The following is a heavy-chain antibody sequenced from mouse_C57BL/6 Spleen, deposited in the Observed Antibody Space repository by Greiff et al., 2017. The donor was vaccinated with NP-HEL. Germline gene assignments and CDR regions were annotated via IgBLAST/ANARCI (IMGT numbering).Heavy chain of an antibody. CDR2: IHPTSGST. CDR3: AGDYVLFAY. J-gene: IGHJ3*01. CDR1: GYTFTSYW. V-gene: IGHV1-64*01. Sequence: VQLQQPGAELVKPGASVKLSCKASGYTFTSYWMHWVKQRPGQGLEWIGMIHPTSGSTNYNEKFKIKATLTVYKSSSTAYMQLSSLTSEDSAVYYCAGDYVLFAYWGQGTLVTVSA. D-gene: IGHD2-4*01.